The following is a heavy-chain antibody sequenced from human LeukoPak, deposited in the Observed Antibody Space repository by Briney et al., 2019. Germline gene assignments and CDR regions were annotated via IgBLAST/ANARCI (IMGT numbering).Heavy chain of an antibody. D-gene: IGHD6-19*01. CDR2: IYSGGDI. CDR1: GFTFSSYW. Sequence: GGSLRLSCAASGFTFSSYWMSWVRQAPGKGLEWVSVIYSGGDIYYADSVKGRFTISRDNTKNSLYLQMNSLGAEDTAVYYCARCPAVVGLYGLDVWGQGTTVTVSS. J-gene: IGHJ6*02. CDR3: ARCPAVVGLYGLDV. V-gene: IGHV3-66*01.